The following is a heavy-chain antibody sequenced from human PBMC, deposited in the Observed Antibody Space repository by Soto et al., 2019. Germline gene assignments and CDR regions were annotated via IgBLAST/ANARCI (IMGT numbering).Heavy chain of an antibody. CDR3: AKVGQAMASYYYYGMDV. J-gene: IGHJ6*02. CDR2: ISGSGGST. Sequence: GGSLRLSCAASGFTFSSYAMSWVRQAPGKGLEWVSAISGSGGSTYYADSVKGRFTISRDNSKNTLYLQMNSLRAEDTAVYYCAKVGQAMASYYYYGMDVWGQGTTVTVSS. D-gene: IGHD5-18*01. V-gene: IGHV3-23*01. CDR1: GFTFSSYA.